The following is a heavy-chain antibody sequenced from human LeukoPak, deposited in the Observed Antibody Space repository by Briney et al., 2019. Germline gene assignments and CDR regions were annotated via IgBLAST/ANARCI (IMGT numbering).Heavy chain of an antibody. V-gene: IGHV1-69*13. D-gene: IGHD4-17*01. Sequence: ASVKVSCKASGGTFSSYAISWVRQAPGQGLEWMGGIIPIFGTANYAQKFQGRVTITADEYTSTAYMELSSLRSEDTAVYYCARDRDGDYASGRYYYYYGMDVWGKGTTVTASS. CDR1: GGTFSSYA. J-gene: IGHJ6*04. CDR2: IIPIFGTA. CDR3: ARDRDGDYASGRYYYYYGMDV.